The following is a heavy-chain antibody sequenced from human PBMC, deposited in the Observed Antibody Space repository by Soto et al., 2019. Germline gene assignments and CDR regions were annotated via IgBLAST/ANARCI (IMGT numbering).Heavy chain of an antibody. V-gene: IGHV5-10-1*01. D-gene: IGHD5-18*01. CDR1: GGRFVGYG. J-gene: IGHJ5*01. Sequence: CQGSGGRFVGYGSTWVSPTPGNGLEWMGRIDPSDSQTYYSPSFRGHVTISVTKSITTVFLQWSSLRASDTAMYYCAIQIDDSDTGHNFPFGFDFCGQGNPVSVS. CDR2: IDPSDSQT. CDR3: AIQIDDSDTGHNFPFGFDF.